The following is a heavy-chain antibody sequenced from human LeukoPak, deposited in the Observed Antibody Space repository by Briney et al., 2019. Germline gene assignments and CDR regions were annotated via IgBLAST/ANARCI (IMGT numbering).Heavy chain of an antibody. CDR1: EYSFTSYW. V-gene: IGHV5-51*01. J-gene: IGHJ6*02. Sequence: GESLKISCKGSEYSFTSYWIGWVRQMPGKGLEWMGIIYPGDSDTRYSPSFQGQVTISADKSISTAYLQWSSLKASDTAMYYCARHCDILTGYYSGMDVWGQGTTVTVSS. CDR3: ARHCDILTGYYSGMDV. CDR2: IYPGDSDT. D-gene: IGHD3-9*01.